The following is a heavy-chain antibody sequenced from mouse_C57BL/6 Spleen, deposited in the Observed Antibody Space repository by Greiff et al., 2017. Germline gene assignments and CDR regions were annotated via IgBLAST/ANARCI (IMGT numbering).Heavy chain of an antibody. CDR3: ARTGPSWFAY. D-gene: IGHD3-3*01. Sequence: ESGPGLVKPSQSLSLTCSVTGYSITSGYYWNWIRQFPGNKLEWMGYISYDGSNNYNPSIKNRISITRDTSKNQFFLKLNSVTSEDTATYYCARTGPSWFAYWGQGTLVTVSA. CDR1: GYSITSGYY. J-gene: IGHJ3*01. V-gene: IGHV3-6*01. CDR2: ISYDGSN.